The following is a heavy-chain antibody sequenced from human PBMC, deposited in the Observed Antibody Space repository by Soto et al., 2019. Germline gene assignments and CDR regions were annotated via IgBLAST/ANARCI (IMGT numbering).Heavy chain of an antibody. CDR3: ARDYCSSTSCLGMDV. V-gene: IGHV4-30-2*01. D-gene: IGHD2-2*01. CDR2: IYHSGST. J-gene: IGHJ6*02. Sequence: QLQLQESGSGLVKPSQTLSLTCADSCGSISSGGYSWSWIRQPPGKGLEWIGYIYHSGSTYYNPSLKSRVTISVDRSKNQFSLKLSSVTAADTAVYYCARDYCSSTSCLGMDVWGQGTTVTVSS. CDR1: CGSISSGGYS.